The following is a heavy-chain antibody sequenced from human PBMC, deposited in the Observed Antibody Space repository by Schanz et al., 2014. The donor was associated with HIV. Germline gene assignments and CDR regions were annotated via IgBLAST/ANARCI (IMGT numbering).Heavy chain of an antibody. CDR2: ISYDGSDK. CDR1: GFTFSSYG. CDR3: YGDESGY. Sequence: QVQLVESGGGVVQPGRSLRLSCVASGFTFSSYGMHWVRQAPGKGLEWVAVISYDGSDKYYADSVKGRFTISRDNSKNTLYLQMNSLRAEDTAVYYCYGDESGYWGQGTLVTVSS. V-gene: IGHV3-30*03. D-gene: IGHD4-17*01. J-gene: IGHJ4*02.